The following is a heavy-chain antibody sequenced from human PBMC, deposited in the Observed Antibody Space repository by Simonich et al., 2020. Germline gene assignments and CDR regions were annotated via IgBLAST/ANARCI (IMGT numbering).Heavy chain of an antibody. CDR1: GGSISSSSYY. D-gene: IGHD6-13*01. CDR2: SYYSGST. V-gene: IGHV4-39*01. J-gene: IGHJ3*02. CDR3: ARHAGFAFDI. Sequence: QLQLQESGPGLVKPSETLSLTCTVSGGSISSSSYYWGWIRQPPGKGLEWIGGSYYSGSTYYNPSLKSRVTISVDTSKNQFSLKLSSVTAADTAVYYCARHAGFAFDIWGQGTMVTVSS.